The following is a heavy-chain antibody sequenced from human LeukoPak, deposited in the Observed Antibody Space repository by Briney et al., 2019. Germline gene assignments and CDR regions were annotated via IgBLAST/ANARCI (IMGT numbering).Heavy chain of an antibody. Sequence: PGGSLRLSCAASGFTFSSYAMSWVRKAPGKGLEWVSAISGSGGSTYYADSVKGRFTISRDNSKNTLYLQMNSLRAEDTAVYYCAVPSVLWFGELCYWGQGTLVTVSS. CDR3: AVPSVLWFGELCY. D-gene: IGHD3-10*01. V-gene: IGHV3-23*01. J-gene: IGHJ4*02. CDR2: ISGSGGST. CDR1: GFTFSSYA.